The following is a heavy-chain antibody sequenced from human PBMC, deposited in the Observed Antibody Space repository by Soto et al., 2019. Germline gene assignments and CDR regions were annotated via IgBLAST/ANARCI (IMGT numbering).Heavy chain of an antibody. Sequence: ELQLVESGGGLVKPGGSLRLSCAASGFDFSNGWMSWVRQAAGKGLEWVGRIKSKIHGGTTDYAAPVKGRVTISRDDSKNTLYLQMDSLKIEDTAVYYCTTDEWEWGQGTLVTVSS. D-gene: IGHD1-26*01. J-gene: IGHJ4*02. CDR1: GFDFSNGW. CDR2: IKSKIHGGTT. CDR3: TTDEWE. V-gene: IGHV3-15*05.